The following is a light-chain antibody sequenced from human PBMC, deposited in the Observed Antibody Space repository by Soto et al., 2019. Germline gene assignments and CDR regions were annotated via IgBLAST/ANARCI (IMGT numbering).Light chain of an antibody. V-gene: IGKV1-5*01. Sequence: IQMIQAPSTLPASVGDRVTVPCRASQSISSWLAWYQQKPGKAPKRLIYAASSLQSGVPSRFSGSGSGTEFTLTISSLQPEDFATYYCLQHNSYPRTFGQGTKVDIK. CDR2: AAS. J-gene: IGKJ1*01. CDR1: QSISSW. CDR3: LQHNSYPRT.